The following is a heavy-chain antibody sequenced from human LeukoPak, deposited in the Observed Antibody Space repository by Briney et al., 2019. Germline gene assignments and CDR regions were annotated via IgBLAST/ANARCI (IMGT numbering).Heavy chain of an antibody. V-gene: IGHV3-30*18. J-gene: IGHJ4*02. CDR1: GFTFSSYG. CDR3: AKDRAFNGSVLYYFDY. CDR2: ISYDGSNK. Sequence: GGSLRLSCAASGFTFSSYGMHWVRQAPGKGLEWVAVISYDGSNKYYADSVKGRFTISRDNSKNTLYLQMNSLRAEDTAVYYCAKDRAFNGSVLYYFDYWGQGTLVTVSS. D-gene: IGHD3-10*01.